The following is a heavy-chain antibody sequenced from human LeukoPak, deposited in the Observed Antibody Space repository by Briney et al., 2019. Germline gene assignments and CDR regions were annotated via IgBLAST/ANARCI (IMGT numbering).Heavy chain of an antibody. J-gene: IGHJ5*02. CDR3: ARHLSITIFGVVITGNWFDP. Sequence: SETLSLTCAVYGGSFSGYYWSWIRQPPGKGLEWIGEINHSGSTNYNPSLKSRVTISVDTSKNQFSLKLSSVTAADTAVYYCARHLSITIFGVVITGNWFDPWGQGTLVTVSS. CDR2: INHSGST. CDR1: GGSFSGYY. D-gene: IGHD3-3*01. V-gene: IGHV4-34*01.